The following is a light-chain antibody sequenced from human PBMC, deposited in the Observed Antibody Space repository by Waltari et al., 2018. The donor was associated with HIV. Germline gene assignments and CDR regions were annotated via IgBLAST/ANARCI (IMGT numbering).Light chain of an antibody. CDR2: DVS. Sequence: QSALTQPASVSGSPGQSITISCSGTSSDVGGYNFVSWYQQQPGKAPKLIIYDVSNRPSGFCKRVSGSKSGNAASLTVSVLQAENEADYYCCSYRSRSNLFYVFGGGTKVTVL. CDR1: SSDVGGYNF. V-gene: IGLV2-14*03. J-gene: IGLJ1*01. CDR3: CSYRSRSNLFYV.